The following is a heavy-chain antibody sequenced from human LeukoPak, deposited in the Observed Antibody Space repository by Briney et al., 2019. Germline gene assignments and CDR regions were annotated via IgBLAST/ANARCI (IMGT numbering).Heavy chain of an antibody. CDR1: GFTFSSYS. V-gene: IGHV3-21*01. D-gene: IGHD3-10*01. CDR2: ISSSSSYI. CDR3: ARGIPWTMVRGVPLNYFDY. J-gene: IGHJ4*02. Sequence: GSLSLSCAASGFTFSSYSMNWVRQAPGKGLEWVSSISSSSSYIYYADSVKGRFTISRDNAKNSLYLQMNSLRAEDTAVYYCARGIPWTMVRGVPLNYFDYWGQGTLVTVSS.